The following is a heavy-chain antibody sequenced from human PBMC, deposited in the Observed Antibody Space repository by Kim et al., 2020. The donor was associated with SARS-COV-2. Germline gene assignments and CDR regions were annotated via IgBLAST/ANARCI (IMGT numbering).Heavy chain of an antibody. Sequence: GDSVKGRFTSARDNSKNTLDLQMNSLRAEDTAVYYCAKERYTTTWYDAWGQGTLVTVSS. V-gene: IGHV3-30*02. J-gene: IGHJ5*02. CDR3: AKERYTTTWYDA. D-gene: IGHD1-20*01.